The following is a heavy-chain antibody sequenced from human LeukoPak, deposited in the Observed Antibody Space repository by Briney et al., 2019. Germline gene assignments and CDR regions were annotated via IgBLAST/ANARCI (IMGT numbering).Heavy chain of an antibody. V-gene: IGHV7-4-1*02. J-gene: IGHJ4*02. D-gene: IGHD2-2*01. CDR3: ARVQGYCSTTSCYPHY. Sequence: ASVKVSCKASGYTLTNYALNWVRQAPGQGLEWMGWINTNTGNPTYAQGFTGRSVFSLDTSVNTAYLQISSLKAEDTAIYYCARVQGYCSTTSCYPHYWGQGTLVIVSS. CDR2: INTNTGNP. CDR1: GYTLTNYA.